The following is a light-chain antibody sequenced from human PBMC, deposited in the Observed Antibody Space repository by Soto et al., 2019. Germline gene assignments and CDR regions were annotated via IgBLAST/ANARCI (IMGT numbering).Light chain of an antibody. CDR3: SSYTTTNTHVV. J-gene: IGLJ2*01. CDR1: NSDVGAYNY. Sequence: QSVLTQPASVSGSPGQSITISCTGTNSDVGAYNYVSWYQQHPGKAPKLLIYEVTNRPSGVSNRFSGSKLGNTASLTISGLQAEDEADYYCSSYTTTNTHVVFGGGTKLTVL. CDR2: EVT. V-gene: IGLV2-14*01.